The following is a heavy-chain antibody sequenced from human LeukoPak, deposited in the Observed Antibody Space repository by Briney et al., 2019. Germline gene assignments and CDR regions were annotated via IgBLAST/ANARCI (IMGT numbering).Heavy chain of an antibody. CDR1: GFTFSGCG. CDR2: IWYDGRDK. Sequence: GGSLRLSCAASGFTFSGCGMHWVRQAPGKGLEWVAFIWYDGRDKYYADSVKGQFTIFRDNSKNTLYLQMNSLRAEDTAVYYCAKDPYSYGSYFDYWGQGTLVTVSS. CDR3: AKDPYSYGSYFDY. V-gene: IGHV3-30*02. D-gene: IGHD5-18*01. J-gene: IGHJ4*02.